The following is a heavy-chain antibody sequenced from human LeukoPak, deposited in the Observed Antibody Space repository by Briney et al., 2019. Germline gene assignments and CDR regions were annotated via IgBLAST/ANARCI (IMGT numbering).Heavy chain of an antibody. CDR1: GFTFSTYN. V-gene: IGHV3-21*01. J-gene: IGHJ4*02. CDR3: ARPSINDYGDFGY. CDR2: ISGTSRSTYI. D-gene: IGHD4-17*01. Sequence: GGSLRLSCAASGFTFSTYNMHWVRQAPGKGLEWVSSISGTSRSTYIYYADSVKARFTISRDNAENSLYLQMNSLRAEDTAVYYCARPSINDYGDFGYWGQGTLVTVSS.